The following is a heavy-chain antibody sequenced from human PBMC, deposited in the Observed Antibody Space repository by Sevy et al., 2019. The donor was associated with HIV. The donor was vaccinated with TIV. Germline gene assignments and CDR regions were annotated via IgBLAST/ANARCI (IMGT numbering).Heavy chain of an antibody. V-gene: IGHV4-4*07. Sequence: SETLSLTCTVSGGSISSYYWSWIRQPAGKGLEWIGRIYTSGSTNYNPSLKSRVTMSVDTSKNQFSLKLSSVTAADTAVDYCAREPPSYSSSSSYNYYYYGMDVWGQGTTVTVSS. D-gene: IGHD6-6*01. CDR2: IYTSGST. CDR1: GGSISSYY. CDR3: AREPPSYSSSSSYNYYYYGMDV. J-gene: IGHJ6*02.